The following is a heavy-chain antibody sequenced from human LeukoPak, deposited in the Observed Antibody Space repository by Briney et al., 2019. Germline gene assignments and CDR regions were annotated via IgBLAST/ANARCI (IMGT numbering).Heavy chain of an antibody. V-gene: IGHV1-2*02. CDR2: INPNSGGT. D-gene: IGHD3-3*01. CDR1: GYTFTGYY. Sequence: GASVKVSCKASGYTFTGYYMHWVRQAPGQGLEWMGWINPNSGGTNYAQKFQGRVTTTRDTSISTAYMELSRLRSDDTAVYHCARDPTKYDFWTNYYSYYMDVWGKGTTVTVSS. CDR3: ARDPTKYDFWTNYYSYYMDV. J-gene: IGHJ6*03.